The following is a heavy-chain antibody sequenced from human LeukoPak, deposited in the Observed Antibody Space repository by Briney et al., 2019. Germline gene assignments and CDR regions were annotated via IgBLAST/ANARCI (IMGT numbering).Heavy chain of an antibody. CDR2: IYTSGST. J-gene: IGHJ6*03. CDR1: GGSISNYY. CDR3: AAILTGYYKGYYYYMDV. V-gene: IGHV4-4*07. D-gene: IGHD3-9*01. Sequence: SETLSLTCTVSGGSISNYYWSWIRQPAGKGLEWIGRIYTSGSTNYNPSLKSRVTISVDTSKNQFSLKLSSVTAADTAVYYCAAILTGYYKGYYYYMDVWGKGTTVTISS.